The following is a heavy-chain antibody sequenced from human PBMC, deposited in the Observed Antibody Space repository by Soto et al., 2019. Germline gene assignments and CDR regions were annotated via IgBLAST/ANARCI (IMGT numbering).Heavy chain of an antibody. V-gene: IGHV1-46*03. J-gene: IGHJ4*02. CDR2: IYPSGGST. CDR1: GCTFTSYY. Sequence: ASVKACCKASGCTFTSYYMHWVRQAPGQGLEWMGIIYPSGGSTSYAQKFQGRVTMTRDTSTSTVYMELSSLRSEDTAVYYCARGTYKGYFDYWGQGTLVTVSS. D-gene: IGHD1-20*01. CDR3: ARGTYKGYFDY.